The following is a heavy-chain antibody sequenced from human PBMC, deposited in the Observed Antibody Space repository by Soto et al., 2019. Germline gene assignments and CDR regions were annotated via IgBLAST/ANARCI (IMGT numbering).Heavy chain of an antibody. J-gene: IGHJ4*02. CDR1: GFSLSSTRMA. D-gene: IGHD6-19*01. V-gene: IGHV2-5*02. Sequence: QLTLKESGPTLVKPTQTLTLTCTFYGFSLSSTRMAVGWIRQPPGKALEWLALIYWDDDKRYSPFLKSRLTFTKDTSKNQMVLTRSNMEPVDTARYYCAHIVLAGLGYYFDYWGQGTRVTVSS. CDR3: AHIVLAGLGYYFDY. CDR2: IYWDDDK.